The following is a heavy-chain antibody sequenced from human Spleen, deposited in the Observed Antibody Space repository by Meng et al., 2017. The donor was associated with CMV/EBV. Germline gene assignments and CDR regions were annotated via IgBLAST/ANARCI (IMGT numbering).Heavy chain of an antibody. D-gene: IGHD3-10*01. Sequence: ASVKVSCKTSGYTFSNYGISWLRQAPGRGLEWMGIINPSGGSTSYAQKFQGRVTMTRDTSTSTVYMELSSLRSEDTAVYYCARRGASMVSSYNWFDPWGQGTLVTVSS. CDR3: ARRGASMVSSYNWFDP. V-gene: IGHV1-46*01. CDR2: INPSGGST. CDR1: GYTFSNYG. J-gene: IGHJ5*02.